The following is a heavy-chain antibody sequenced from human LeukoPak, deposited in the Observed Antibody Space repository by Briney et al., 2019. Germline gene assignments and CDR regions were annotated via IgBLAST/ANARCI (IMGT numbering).Heavy chain of an antibody. CDR3: AKSKWLRYGGFDY. Sequence: GGSLRLSCAASGFTFSSYGMHWVRQAPGKGLEWVAVMSYDGSNKYYADSVKGRFTISRDNSKNTLYLQMNSLRAEDTAVYYCAKSKWLRYGGFDYWGQGTLVTVSS. J-gene: IGHJ4*02. CDR2: MSYDGSNK. D-gene: IGHD5-12*01. V-gene: IGHV3-30*18. CDR1: GFTFSSYG.